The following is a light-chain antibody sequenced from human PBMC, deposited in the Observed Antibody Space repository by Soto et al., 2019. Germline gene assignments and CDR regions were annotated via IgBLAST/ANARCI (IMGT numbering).Light chain of an antibody. V-gene: IGKV3-11*01. J-gene: IGKJ2*01. CDR2: DAS. Sequence: EIVLTQSPANLSLSPGERATLSCRASEIVSHYVAWYQQKPAQAPRHLIYDASTRATGIPARFSGSGSGTDYTLSISSLEAEDFAVYYCQHRDNWSYIFGQGTKLEMK. CDR1: EIVSHY. CDR3: QHRDNWSYI.